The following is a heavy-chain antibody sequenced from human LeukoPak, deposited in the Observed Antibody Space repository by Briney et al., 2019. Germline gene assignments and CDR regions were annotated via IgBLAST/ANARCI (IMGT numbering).Heavy chain of an antibody. J-gene: IGHJ4*02. V-gene: IGHV4-59*01. CDR2: VYYSGST. Sequence: SETLSLTCTVSSGSISAYYWNWIRQPPGKGLEWIGSVYYSGSTNYNPSLKSRVTISVDASKNRFSLNLSSVTAADTAVYYCARGGSRSYTSSTLDYWGQGTLVTVSS. CDR1: SGSISAYY. CDR3: ARGGSRSYTSSTLDY. D-gene: IGHD6-6*01.